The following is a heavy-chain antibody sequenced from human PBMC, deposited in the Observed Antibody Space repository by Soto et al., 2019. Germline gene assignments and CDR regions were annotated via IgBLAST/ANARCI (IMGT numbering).Heavy chain of an antibody. CDR3: ATFARVGGGFDY. CDR2: ISWNSGSI. Sequence: EVQLVESGGGLVQPGRSLRLSCAASGFTFDDYAMHWVRQAPGKGLEWVSGISWNSGSIGYADSVKGRFTISRDNAKNSLYLQMNSLRAEDTALYYCATFARVGGGFDYWGQGTLVTVSS. CDR1: GFTFDDYA. V-gene: IGHV3-9*01. J-gene: IGHJ4*02.